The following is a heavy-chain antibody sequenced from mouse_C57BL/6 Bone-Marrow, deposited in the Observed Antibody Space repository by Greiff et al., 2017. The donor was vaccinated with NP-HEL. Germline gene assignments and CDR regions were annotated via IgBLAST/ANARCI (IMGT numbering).Heavy chain of an antibody. Sequence: QVQLKQPGAELVMPGASVKLSCKASGYTFTSYWMHWVKQRPGQGLEWIGEIDPSDSYTNYNQKFKGKSTLTVDKSSSTASMQLSSLTSEDSAVYYCARDDGYYSYAMDYWGQGTSVTVSS. CDR2: IDPSDSYT. CDR3: ARDDGYYSYAMDY. CDR1: GYTFTSYW. V-gene: IGHV1-69*01. J-gene: IGHJ4*01. D-gene: IGHD2-3*01.